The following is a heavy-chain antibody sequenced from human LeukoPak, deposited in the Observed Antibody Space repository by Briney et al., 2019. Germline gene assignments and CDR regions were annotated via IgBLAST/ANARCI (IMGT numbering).Heavy chain of an antibody. Sequence: AGGSLRLSCAASGFTFSSYEMNWVRQAPGKGLEWVSYISRSGSTIYYADSVKGGFTISRDNAKNSLYLQMNSLRAEDTAVYYCASGYDLPYWGQGTLVTVSS. CDR2: ISRSGSTI. CDR3: ASGYDLPY. D-gene: IGHD5-12*01. CDR1: GFTFSSYE. V-gene: IGHV3-48*03. J-gene: IGHJ4*02.